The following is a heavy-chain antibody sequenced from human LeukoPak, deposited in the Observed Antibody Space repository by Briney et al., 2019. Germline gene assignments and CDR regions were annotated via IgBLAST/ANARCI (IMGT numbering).Heavy chain of an antibody. D-gene: IGHD4-23*01. CDR1: VDSISSYY. CDR3: ARGDYGGNSYYFDY. J-gene: IGHJ4*02. CDR2: IYTSGST. Sequence: SETLSLTCTLSVDSISSYYWSCIRQPAGKGMEWIGRIYTSGSTNYNPSLKSRVTMSVDTSKNQFSLKLSSVTAADTAVYYCARGDYGGNSYYFDYWGQGTLVTVSS. V-gene: IGHV4-4*07.